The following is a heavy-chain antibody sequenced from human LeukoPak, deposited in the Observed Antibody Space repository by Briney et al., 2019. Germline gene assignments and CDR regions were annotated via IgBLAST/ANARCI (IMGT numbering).Heavy chain of an antibody. CDR2: IYTSGST. D-gene: IGHD3-3*01. CDR3: ARSTYYDFWSGAGLWFDP. J-gene: IGHJ5*02. CDR1: GGSISSGRYY. Sequence: SATLSLTCTVSGGSISSGRYYWGWIRQPAGKGLEWIGRIYTSGSTNYNPSLKSRVTISVDTPKNQFSLKLSSVTAADTTVYYCARSTYYDFWSGAGLWFDPWGQGTLVTVSS. V-gene: IGHV4-61*02.